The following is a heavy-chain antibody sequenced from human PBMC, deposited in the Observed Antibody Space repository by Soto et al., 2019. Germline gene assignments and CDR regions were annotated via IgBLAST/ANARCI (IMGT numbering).Heavy chain of an antibody. D-gene: IGHD6-19*01. J-gene: IGHJ6*02. Sequence: ASVKVSCKASGYTFTGYYMHWVRQAPGQGLEWMGWINPNSGGTNYAQKFQGRVTVTRDTSISTAYMELSRLRSDDTAVYYCARVLATRWGSGWPHYGMDVWGQGT. CDR2: INPNSGGT. CDR1: GYTFTGYY. CDR3: ARVLATRWGSGWPHYGMDV. V-gene: IGHV1-2*02.